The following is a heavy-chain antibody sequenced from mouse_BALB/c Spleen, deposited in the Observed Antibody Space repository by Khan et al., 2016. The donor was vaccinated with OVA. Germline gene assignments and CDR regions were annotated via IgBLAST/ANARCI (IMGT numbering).Heavy chain of an antibody. Sequence: QIQLVQSGPELKKPGETVKISCKASGYTFTNYGMNWVKKAPGKGLKWMGWINTYTGEPKYADDFKGRFVFSLETSASTAYLQISNLKNEDMPTXVCAHISTDWYTDDWGAGTAVTGSS. V-gene: IGHV9-1*02. J-gene: IGHJ1*01. CDR1: GYTFTNYG. CDR3: AHISTDWYTDD. CDR2: INTYTGEP.